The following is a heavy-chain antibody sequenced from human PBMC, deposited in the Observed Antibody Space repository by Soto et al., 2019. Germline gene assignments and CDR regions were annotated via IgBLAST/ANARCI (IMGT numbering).Heavy chain of an antibody. D-gene: IGHD3-3*01. V-gene: IGHV3-30*18. CDR1: GFTFSSYG. CDR2: ISYDGSNK. CDR3: AKEERDFWSGYYGSYYYYGMDV. Sequence: GGSLRLSCAASGFTFSSYGMHWVRQAPGKGLEWVAVISYDGSNKYYADSVKGRFTISRDNSKNTLYLQMNSLRAEDTAVYYCAKEERDFWSGYYGSYYYYGMDVWGQGTTVTVSS. J-gene: IGHJ6*02.